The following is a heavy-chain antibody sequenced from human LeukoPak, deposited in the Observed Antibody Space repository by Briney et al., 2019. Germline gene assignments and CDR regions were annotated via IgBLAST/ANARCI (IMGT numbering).Heavy chain of an antibody. V-gene: IGHV4-34*01. CDR2: INHSGST. CDR1: GFTFSDYY. J-gene: IGHJ4*02. D-gene: IGHD6-13*01. CDR3: ARRYSSSGPDY. Sequence: GSLRLSCAASGFTFSDYYMSWIRQPPGKGLEWIGEINHSGSTNYNPSLKSRVTISVDTSKNQFSLKLSSVTAADTAVYYCARRYSSSGPDYWGQGTLVTVSS.